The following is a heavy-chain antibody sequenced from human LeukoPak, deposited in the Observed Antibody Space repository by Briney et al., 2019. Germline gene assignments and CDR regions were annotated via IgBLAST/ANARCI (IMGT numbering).Heavy chain of an antibody. CDR3: ARSQCPDSTSCYYFFYFDF. CDR1: GYTFSAYG. J-gene: IGHJ4*02. CDR2: TSGTGYNT. Sequence: ASVKVSCKASGYTFSAYGITWVRQAPGQGLEWMAWTSGTGYNTDYTQRFQGRVSVTTDTSTSTAFLEVRSLGSEDTAIYYCARSQCPDSTSCYYFFYFDFWGQGTPVTVSS. V-gene: IGHV1-18*01. D-gene: IGHD2-2*01.